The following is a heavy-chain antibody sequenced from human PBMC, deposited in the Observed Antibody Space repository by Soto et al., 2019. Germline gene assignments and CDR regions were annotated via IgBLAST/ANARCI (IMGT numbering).Heavy chain of an antibody. CDR1: GGPISSYY. CDR2: IYYSGST. J-gene: IGHJ4*02. Sequence: PLGTLSLPWTVSGGPISSYYWRWIRQPPGKGLEWIGYIYYSGSTNYNPSLKSRVTISVDTSKNQFSLKLSSVTAADTAVYYCAEGGVSTWGKNYYLDYWGQGTLVTVSS. V-gene: IGHV4-59*01. CDR3: AEGGVSTWGKNYYLDY. D-gene: IGHD3-16*02.